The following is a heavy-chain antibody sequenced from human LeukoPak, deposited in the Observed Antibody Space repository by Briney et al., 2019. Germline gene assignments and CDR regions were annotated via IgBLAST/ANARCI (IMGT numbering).Heavy chain of an antibody. Sequence: SETLSLTCTVSGGSISSSSYYWGWIRQPPGKGLEWIGYIYYSGSTNYNPSLKSRVTISVDTSKNQFSLKLSSVTAADTAVYYCARVIAAAGVYYFDYWGQGTLVTVSS. D-gene: IGHD6-13*01. CDR1: GGSISSSSYY. V-gene: IGHV4-61*05. J-gene: IGHJ4*02. CDR2: IYYSGST. CDR3: ARVIAAAGVYYFDY.